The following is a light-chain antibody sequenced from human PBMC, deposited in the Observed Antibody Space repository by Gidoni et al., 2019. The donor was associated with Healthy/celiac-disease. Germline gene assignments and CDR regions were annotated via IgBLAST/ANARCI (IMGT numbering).Light chain of an antibody. CDR3: QQYDNLSYT. J-gene: IGKJ2*01. CDR2: DAS. CDR1: QDISNY. Sequence: DMQMRQWPSSLSESVGDRVTITGQASQDISNYLNWYQQKPGKAPKLLIYDASNLETGVPSRFSGSGSGTDFTFTISSLQPEDIATYYCQQYDNLSYTFGQGTKLEIK. V-gene: IGKV1-33*01.